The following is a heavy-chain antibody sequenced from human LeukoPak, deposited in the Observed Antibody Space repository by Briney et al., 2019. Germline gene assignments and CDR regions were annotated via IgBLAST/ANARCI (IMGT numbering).Heavy chain of an antibody. D-gene: IGHD3-22*01. V-gene: IGHV4-4*02. CDR3: AREGSYDSSGYYYFY. CDR1: GGSISSSNW. Sequence: SGTLSLTCAVSGGSISSSNWWSWVRQPPGKGLEWIGYIYYSGSTYYTPSLKSPVTISVDTSKNQFSLKLSSVTAADTAVYYCAREGSYDSSGYYYFYWGQGTLVTVSS. J-gene: IGHJ4*02. CDR2: IYYSGST.